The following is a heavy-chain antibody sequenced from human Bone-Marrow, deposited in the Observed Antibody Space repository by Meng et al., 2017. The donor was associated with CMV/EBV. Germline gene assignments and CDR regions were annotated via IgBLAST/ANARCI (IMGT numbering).Heavy chain of an antibody. Sequence: GGSLRLSCAASGFTFSDYYMNWVRQAPGKGLEWVSSISSSSSTIYYADSVKGRFTISRDNAKNSLYLQMNSLRAEDTAVYYCARELDSSGYYYASRFFDYWGQGTLVTVSS. CDR2: ISSSSSTI. D-gene: IGHD3-22*01. CDR3: ARELDSSGYYYASRFFDY. J-gene: IGHJ4*02. CDR1: GFTFSDYY. V-gene: IGHV3-69-1*01.